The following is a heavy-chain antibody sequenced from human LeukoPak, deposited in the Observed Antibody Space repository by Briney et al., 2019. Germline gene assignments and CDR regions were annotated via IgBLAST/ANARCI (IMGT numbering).Heavy chain of an antibody. CDR2: INPADSDT. CDR1: GYSFTTYW. Sequence: GESLKISCKASGYSFTTYWIAWVRQMPGKGLEWMGIINPADSDTRYSPSFQGQVTISADKSISTAYLQWSSLKASDTAIYYCARQWLLDYWGQGTLVTVSS. V-gene: IGHV5-51*01. CDR3: ARQWLLDY. D-gene: IGHD5-12*01. J-gene: IGHJ4*02.